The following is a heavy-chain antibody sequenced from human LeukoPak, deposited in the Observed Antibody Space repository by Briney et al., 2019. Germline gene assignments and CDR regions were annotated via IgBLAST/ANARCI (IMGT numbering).Heavy chain of an antibody. CDR1: GGSFSGYY. V-gene: IGHV4-34*01. J-gene: IGHJ4*02. CDR3: ARGRGDSSGYYYLHY. CDR2: INHSGST. Sequence: RSSETLSLTCAVYGGSFSGYYWSWIRQPPGKGLEWIGEINHSGSTNYNPALKSRVTISVDTSKNQFSLKLGSVTAADTAVYYCARGRGDSSGYYYLHYWGQGTLVTVSS. D-gene: IGHD3-22*01.